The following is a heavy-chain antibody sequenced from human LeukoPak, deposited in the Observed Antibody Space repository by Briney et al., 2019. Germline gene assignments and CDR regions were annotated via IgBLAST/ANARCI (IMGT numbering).Heavy chain of an antibody. Sequence: PGGSLRLSCAVSGLTFSSSWMDWVRQAPGKGLEWVSSISSGSGYIYYADSVKGRFTISRDDAKNSLYLQMNSLRADDTAVYYCARDGWPGSSYYRPFDYWGQGTLVTVSS. J-gene: IGHJ4*02. V-gene: IGHV3-21*01. CDR2: ISSGSGYI. CDR3: ARDGWPGSSYYRPFDY. CDR1: GLTFSSSW. D-gene: IGHD6-13*01.